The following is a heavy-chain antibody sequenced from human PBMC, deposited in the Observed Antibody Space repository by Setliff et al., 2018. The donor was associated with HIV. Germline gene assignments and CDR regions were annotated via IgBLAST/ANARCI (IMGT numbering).Heavy chain of an antibody. Sequence: GGSLRLSCAASGFTFSDFGMSWVRQAPGKGLEWVSGIRGSGESTYYGEFETGHFTISRDNSKNMLYLQMNSLRTEDTAVYYCARGASSGWYGWFDPWGQGTLVTVSS. J-gene: IGHJ5*02. V-gene: IGHV3-23*01. D-gene: IGHD6-19*01. CDR3: ARGASSGWYGWFDP. CDR2: IRGSGEST. CDR1: GFTFSDFG.